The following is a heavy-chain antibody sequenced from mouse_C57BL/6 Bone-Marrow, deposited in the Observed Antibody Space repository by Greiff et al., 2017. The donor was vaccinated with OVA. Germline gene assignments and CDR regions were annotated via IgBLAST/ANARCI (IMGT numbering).Heavy chain of an antibody. CDR1: GYTFTSYW. Sequence: QVQLQQPGAELVKPGASVKMSCKASGYTFTSYWITWVKQRPGQGLEWIGDIYPGSGSTNYNEKFKSKATLTVDTSSSTAYMQLSCLTSEDAAVYYCAKDGYYPFDYGGQGTTLTVSS. J-gene: IGHJ2*01. D-gene: IGHD2-3*01. CDR2: IYPGSGST. CDR3: AKDGYYPFDY. V-gene: IGHV1-55*01.